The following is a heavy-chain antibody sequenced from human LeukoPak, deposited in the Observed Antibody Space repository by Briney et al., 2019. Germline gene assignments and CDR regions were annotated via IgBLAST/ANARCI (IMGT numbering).Heavy chain of an antibody. J-gene: IGHJ5*02. Sequence: ASVKVSCKASGGTFSSYAISWVRQAPGQGLEWMGGIIPIFGTANYAQKFQGRVTITADESTSTAYMELSSLRSEDTAVYYCARRAEMATTNWFDPRGQGTLVTVSS. CDR3: ARRAEMATTNWFDP. D-gene: IGHD5-24*01. CDR2: IIPIFGTA. V-gene: IGHV1-69*13. CDR1: GGTFSSYA.